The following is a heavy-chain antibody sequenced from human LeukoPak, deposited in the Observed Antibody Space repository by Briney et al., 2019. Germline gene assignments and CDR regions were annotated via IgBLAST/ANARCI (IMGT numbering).Heavy chain of an antibody. J-gene: IGHJ5*01. CDR1: GGSISTDNW. D-gene: IGHD6-13*01. CDR2: VFHRGNT. CDR3: AREGYSSNWYDY. Sequence: SGTLSLTCVVSGGSISTDNWWSWVRQPPGKGLEWIGEVFHRGNTNYNSSFESRVTMSVDKSKKQFSLKLRSVTAADTAVYYCAREGYSSNWYDYWGQGTLVTVSS. V-gene: IGHV4-4*02.